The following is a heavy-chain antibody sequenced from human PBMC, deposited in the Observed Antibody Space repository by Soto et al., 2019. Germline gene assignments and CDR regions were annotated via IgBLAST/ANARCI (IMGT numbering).Heavy chain of an antibody. Sequence: QVQLVQSGAEVKKPGSSVKVSCKASGGTFSSYTISWVRQAPGQGLEWMGRIIPILGIANYAQKFQGRVTITADKSTSTAYMELSSLRSEDTAVYYCDREEYYYGSEAFFDYWGQGTLVTVSS. V-gene: IGHV1-69*08. CDR2: IIPILGIA. J-gene: IGHJ4*02. D-gene: IGHD3-10*01. CDR1: GGTFSSYT. CDR3: DREEYYYGSEAFFDY.